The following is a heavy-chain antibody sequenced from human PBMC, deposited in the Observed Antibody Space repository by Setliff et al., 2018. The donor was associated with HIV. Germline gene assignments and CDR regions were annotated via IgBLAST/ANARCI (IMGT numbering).Heavy chain of an antibody. CDR2: IDANTGIP. V-gene: IGHV7-4-1*02. D-gene: IGHD3-9*01. J-gene: IGHJ4*02. CDR1: GYTFTNYA. Sequence: ASVKVSCKASGYTFTNYAIHWVRQAPGQGLEWMGYIDANTGIPTYAQALSGRFFFSLDTSVTTAYLQISSLTAEDTAVYYCARDFLGDPDWSLDYWGQGTLVTVSS. CDR3: ARDFLGDPDWSLDY.